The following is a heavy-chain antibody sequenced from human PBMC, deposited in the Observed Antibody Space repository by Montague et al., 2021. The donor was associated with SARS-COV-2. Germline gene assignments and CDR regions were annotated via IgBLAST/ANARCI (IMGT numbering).Heavy chain of an antibody. CDR2: IDWDDDK. CDR3: ARTPYYYDSSGYYYGAFDI. D-gene: IGHD3-22*01. V-gene: IGHV2-70*11. Sequence: PALVKPTQTLTLTCTFSGFSLSTSGMCVSWICQPPGKALEWLARIDWDDDKYYSTSLKTRLTISKDTSKNQMVLTMTNMDPVDTATYYCARTPYYYDSSGYYYGAFDIWGQGTMVTVSS. J-gene: IGHJ3*02. CDR1: GFSLSTSGMC.